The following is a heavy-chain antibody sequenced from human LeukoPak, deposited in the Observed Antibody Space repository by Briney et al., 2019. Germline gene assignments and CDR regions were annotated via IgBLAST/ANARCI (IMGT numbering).Heavy chain of an antibody. J-gene: IGHJ4*02. CDR3: AVRLARPGFDY. CDR1: GFTFSSYA. D-gene: IGHD6-25*01. V-gene: IGHV3-30-3*01. CDR2: ISYDGSNK. Sequence: PGRSLRLSCAASGFTFSSYAMHWVRQAPGKGLEWVAVISYDGSNKYYADSVKGRFTISRDNSKNTPYLQMNSLRAEDTAVYYCAVRLARPGFDYWGQGTLVTVSS.